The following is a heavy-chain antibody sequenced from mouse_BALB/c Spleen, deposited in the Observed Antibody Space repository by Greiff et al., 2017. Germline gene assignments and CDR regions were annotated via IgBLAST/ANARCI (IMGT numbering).Heavy chain of an antibody. J-gene: IGHJ3*01. V-gene: IGHV1-15*01. CDR3: TREAPQFGGTVVADAY. D-gene: IGHD1-1*01. CDR1: GYTFTDYE. Sequence: QVQLQQSGAELVRPGASVTLSCKASGYTFTDYEMHWVKQTPVHGLEWIGAIDPETGGTAYNQKFKGKATLTADKSSSTAYMELRSLTSEDSAVYYCTREAPQFGGTVVADAYWGQGTLVTVSA. CDR2: IDPETGGT.